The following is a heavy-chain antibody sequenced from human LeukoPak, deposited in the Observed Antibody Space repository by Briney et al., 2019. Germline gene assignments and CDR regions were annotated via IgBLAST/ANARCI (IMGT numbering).Heavy chain of an antibody. J-gene: IGHJ3*02. CDR3: ARVFYDSSGSLDAFDT. CDR1: GYTFTGYY. D-gene: IGHD3-22*01. V-gene: IGHV1-2*02. CDR2: INPNSGGT. Sequence: ASVKVSCKASGYTFTGYYMHWVRQAPGQGLEWMGWINPNSGGTNYARKFQGRVTMTRDTSISTAYVELSRLRSDDTAVYYCARVFYDSSGSLDAFDTWGQGTMVTVSS.